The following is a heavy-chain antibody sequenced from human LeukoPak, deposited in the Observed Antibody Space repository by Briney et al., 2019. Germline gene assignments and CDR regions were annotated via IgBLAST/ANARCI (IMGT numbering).Heavy chain of an antibody. Sequence: SETLSLTCTVSGGSISSYYWSWLRQPPGKGLEWIGNIYDSGSTNYNPSLKSRVTISVDTSKNQCSLKLSSVTAADTAVYYCARQSISGSSLSYFDYWGQGTLVNVSS. CDR2: IYDSGST. D-gene: IGHD3-22*01. CDR3: ARQSISGSSLSYFDY. V-gene: IGHV4-59*01. J-gene: IGHJ4*03. CDR1: GGSISSYY.